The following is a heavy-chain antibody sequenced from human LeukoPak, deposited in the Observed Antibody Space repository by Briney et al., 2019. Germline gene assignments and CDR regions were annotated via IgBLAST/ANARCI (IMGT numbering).Heavy chain of an antibody. Sequence: GGSLRLSCAASGFTFSSYGMHWVRQAPGKGLEWVTFIRYDGSNKYYTDSVKARFTISRDNSKNTLYLQMNSLRAEDTAVYYCAKERSLEIAVAGTIFDYWGQGTLVTVSS. J-gene: IGHJ4*02. V-gene: IGHV3-30*02. CDR3: AKERSLEIAVAGTIFDY. CDR1: GFTFSSYG. CDR2: IRYDGSNK. D-gene: IGHD6-19*01.